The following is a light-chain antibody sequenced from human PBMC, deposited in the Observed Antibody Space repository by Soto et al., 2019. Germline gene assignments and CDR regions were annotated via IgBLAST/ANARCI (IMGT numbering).Light chain of an antibody. V-gene: IGKV1-39*01. J-gene: IGKJ3*01. CDR2: AAS. CDR1: QSINSY. Sequence: DIQMTQSPSSLSASEGDRVTITCRASQSINSYLNWYQQKPGKAPKLLIYAASSLQSGVPSRFSGSGSGTDFTLTISSLQPEDFATYYCQQSYSIYFTFGPGTKVDI. CDR3: QQSYSIYFT.